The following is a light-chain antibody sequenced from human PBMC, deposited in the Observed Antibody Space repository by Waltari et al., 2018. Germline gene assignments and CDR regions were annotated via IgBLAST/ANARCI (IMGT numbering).Light chain of an antibody. CDR3: MQSTKDPT. V-gene: IGKV2D-29*02. CDR1: QSLLHSNGNTY. CDR2: KVT. Sequence: DIVMTQTPLSLPVTPGEPAPISCRSSQSLLHSNGNTYLHWYLQKPGQSPRLLIYKVTNRESGVPDRFSGSGSGTDFTLKISRVEPEDVGVYYCMQSTKDPTFGKGPRWKSN. J-gene: IGKJ1*01.